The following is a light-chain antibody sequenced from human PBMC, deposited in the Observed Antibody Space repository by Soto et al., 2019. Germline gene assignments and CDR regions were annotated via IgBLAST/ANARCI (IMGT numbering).Light chain of an antibody. CDR2: AAS. CDR1: QGITTW. J-gene: IGKJ2*01. Sequence: DIQMTQSPSSVSASAGDSVNITCRASQGITTWLAWYQQKPGKAPKLLIYAASSLQSGVPSRFSGSGSGTEFILTISSLQPEDSATYYCLQHNDYPNTFGQGTKLEIK. V-gene: IGKV1-12*01. CDR3: LQHNDYPNT.